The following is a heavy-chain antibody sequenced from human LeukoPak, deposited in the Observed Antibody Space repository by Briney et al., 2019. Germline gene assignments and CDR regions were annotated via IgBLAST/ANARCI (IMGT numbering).Heavy chain of an antibody. CDR2: IYYSGST. CDR1: GFTFSSYE. Sequence: LRLSCAASGFTFSSYEMNWVRQAPGKGLEWIGYIYYSGSTYYNPSLKSRVTISVDTSKNQFSLKLSSVTAADTAVYCCARDYGHYDILTGYRPYGMDVWGQGTTVTVSS. V-gene: IGHV4-31*02. CDR3: ARDYGHYDILTGYRPYGMDV. D-gene: IGHD3-9*01. J-gene: IGHJ6*02.